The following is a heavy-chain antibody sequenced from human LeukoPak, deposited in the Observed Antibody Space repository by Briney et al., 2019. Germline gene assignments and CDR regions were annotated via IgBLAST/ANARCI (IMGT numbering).Heavy chain of an antibody. Sequence: LVGSLRLSRAASGFTFCSYGMHRVGQAPGQGVKCVACIWYDGSNKCYSDSVKGQFTISRDNYKNTLSLQMNSLRAEDTAVYYCVRGPYGSGSYRWGQGTLVTVSA. D-gene: IGHD3-10*01. CDR2: IWYDGSNK. J-gene: IGHJ4*02. CDR3: VRGPYGSGSYR. CDR1: GFTFCSYG. V-gene: IGHV3-33*01.